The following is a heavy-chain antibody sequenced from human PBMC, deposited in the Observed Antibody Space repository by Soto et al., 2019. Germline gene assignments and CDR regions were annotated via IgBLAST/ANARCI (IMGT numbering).Heavy chain of an antibody. D-gene: IGHD2-21*02. V-gene: IGHV1-46*01. Sequence: QVQLMQSGAEVKKPGASVKVSCKASGDTFTEYYIHWVRQAPGQGLEWMGTVNPSGGHTTYAQHFLGRVTMTSDTATSTLYMELTRLTSEDTAVYYCARGGHVVVVTAALDYWGQGTLVTVSS. CDR1: GDTFTEYY. CDR3: ARGGHVVVVTAALDY. CDR2: VNPSGGHT. J-gene: IGHJ4*02.